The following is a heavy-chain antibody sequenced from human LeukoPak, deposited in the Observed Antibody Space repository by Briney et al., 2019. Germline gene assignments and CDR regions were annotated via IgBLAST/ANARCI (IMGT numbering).Heavy chain of an antibody. CDR2: IIPIFGTA. V-gene: IGHV1-69*01. CDR1: GGTFSSYA. D-gene: IGHD3-10*01. CDR3: ARVVRGVERAYYYYYGMDV. J-gene: IGHJ6*02. Sequence: ASVKVSCKASGGTFSSYAISWVRQASGQGLEWMGGIIPIFGTANYAQKFQGRVTITADESTSTAYMELSSLRSEDTAVYYCARVVRGVERAYYYYYGMDVWGQGTTVTVSS.